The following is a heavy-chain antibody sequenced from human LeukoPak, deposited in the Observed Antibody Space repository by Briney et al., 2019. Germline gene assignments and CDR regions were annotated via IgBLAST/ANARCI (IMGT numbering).Heavy chain of an antibody. CDR1: GFTFSSYS. J-gene: IGHJ4*02. Sequence: GGSLRLSCAASGFTFSSYSMNWVRQAPGKGLEWVSSISSSSSTIYYADSVKGRFTISRDNAKNSLYLQMNSLRAEDTAVYYCARATYDSSGYLFDYWGQGTLVTVSS. CDR2: ISSSSSTI. D-gene: IGHD3-22*01. V-gene: IGHV3-48*01. CDR3: ARATYDSSGYLFDY.